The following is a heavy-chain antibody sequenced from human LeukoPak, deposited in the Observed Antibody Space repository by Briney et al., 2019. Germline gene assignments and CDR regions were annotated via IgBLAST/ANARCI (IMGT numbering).Heavy chain of an antibody. D-gene: IGHD6-19*01. V-gene: IGHV1-2*02. CDR1: GYTLTGYY. J-gene: IGHJ4*02. CDR3: ARGYSSGSSYYFDY. Sequence: ASVKVSCKASGYTLTGYYMHWMRQAPGQGLEWMEWIIPDSGGTYYAQKFQGRVTMTRDTSISTAYMELSRLRPDDTAVYYCARGYSSGSSYYFDYWGQGTLVTVSS. CDR2: IIPDSGGT.